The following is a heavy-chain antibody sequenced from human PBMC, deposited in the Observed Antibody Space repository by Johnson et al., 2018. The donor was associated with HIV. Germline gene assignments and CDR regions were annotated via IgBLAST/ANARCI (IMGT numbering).Heavy chain of an antibody. CDR2: IRYDGSNK. V-gene: IGHV3-30*02. CDR3: ARAYRRSFDF. Sequence: QVQLVESGGGVVQPGGSLRLSCAASGFTFSSYGMHWVRQAPGKGLEWVAFIRYDGSNKYYADSVKGRFTISRDNSKNTLYLQMNSLRAEDTAVYYCARAYRRSFDFWGQGTVVTVSS. CDR1: GFTFSSYG. D-gene: IGHD5-12*01. J-gene: IGHJ3*01.